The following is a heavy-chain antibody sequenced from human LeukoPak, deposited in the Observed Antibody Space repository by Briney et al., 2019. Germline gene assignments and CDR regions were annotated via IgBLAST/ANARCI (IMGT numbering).Heavy chain of an antibody. Sequence: ASVKVSCKASGYTFTSYYMHWVRQAPGQGLEWMGWINPNSGGTNYAQKFQGRVTMTRDTSISTAYMELSRLRSDDTAVYYCARDGYCSSTSCYSWFDPWAREPWSPSP. CDR2: INPNSGGT. V-gene: IGHV1-2*02. CDR1: GYTFTSYY. D-gene: IGHD2-2*01. J-gene: IGHJ5*02. CDR3: ARDGYCSSTSCYSWFDP.